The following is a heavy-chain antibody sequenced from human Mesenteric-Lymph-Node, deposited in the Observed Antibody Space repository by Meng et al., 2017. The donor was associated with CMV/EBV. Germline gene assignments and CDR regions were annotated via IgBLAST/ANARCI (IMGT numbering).Heavy chain of an antibody. V-gene: IGHV3-20*04. J-gene: IGHJ4*02. Sequence: GGSLRLSCAASGFTFSSHDMNWVRQAPGKGLEWVSGISWNSGSIGYADSVKGRFTISRDNAKNSLYLQMNSLRAEDTAVYYCARVTGAVFDYWGQGTLVTVSS. CDR2: ISWNSGSI. CDR1: GFTFSSHD. D-gene: IGHD1-26*01. CDR3: ARVTGAVFDY.